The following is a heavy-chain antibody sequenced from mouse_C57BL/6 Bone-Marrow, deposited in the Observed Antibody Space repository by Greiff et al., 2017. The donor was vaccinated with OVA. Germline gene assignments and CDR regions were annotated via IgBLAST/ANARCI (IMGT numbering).Heavy chain of an antibody. CDR1: GYTFTSYW. J-gene: IGHJ4*01. Sequence: VQLQQPGAELVMPGASVKLSCKASGYTFTSYWMHWVKQRPGQGLEWIGEIDPSDSYTNYNQKFKGKSTLTVDKSSSTAYMQLSSLTSEDSAVYYCARDGYYEDYAMDYWGQGTSVTVSS. CDR3: ARDGYYEDYAMDY. CDR2: IDPSDSYT. V-gene: IGHV1-69*01. D-gene: IGHD2-3*01.